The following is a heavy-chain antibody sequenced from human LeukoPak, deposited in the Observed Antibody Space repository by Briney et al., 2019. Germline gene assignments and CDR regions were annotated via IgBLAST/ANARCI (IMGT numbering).Heavy chain of an antibody. CDR2: ISSSSSYI. Sequence: GGSLRLSCAASGFTFSSYSMNWVRQAPGKGLEWVSSISSSSSYIYYADSVKGRFTISRDNAKNSLYLQMNSLRAEDTAVYYCARDTAMATGFDYWGQGTLVTVSS. J-gene: IGHJ4*02. CDR3: ARDTAMATGFDY. V-gene: IGHV3-21*01. CDR1: GFTFSSYS. D-gene: IGHD5-18*01.